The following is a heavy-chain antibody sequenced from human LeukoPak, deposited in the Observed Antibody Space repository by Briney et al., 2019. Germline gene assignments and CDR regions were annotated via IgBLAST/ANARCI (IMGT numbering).Heavy chain of an antibody. V-gene: IGHV4-39*01. CDR3: AKAGVRYFDSSGLYAFDF. Sequence: SEPLSLTCAVSGGSISSTSYYWACIRHPPGKGLEWFGTIYYSGSTYHNPSLKSRVTMSVDTSRKQFALRLSSVDAADTAVYYCAKAGVRYFDSSGLYAFDFWGEGTTVTVSS. CDR1: GGSISSTSYY. J-gene: IGHJ3*01. CDR2: IYYSGST. D-gene: IGHD3-22*01.